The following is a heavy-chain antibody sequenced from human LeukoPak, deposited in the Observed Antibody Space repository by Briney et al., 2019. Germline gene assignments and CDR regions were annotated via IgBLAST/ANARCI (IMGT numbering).Heavy chain of an antibody. CDR1: GYTFTSYG. CDR3: ARVDSSGWYYFDY. D-gene: IGHD6-19*01. Sequence: ASVKVSCKASGYTFTSYGINWVRQVTGQGLEWMGWMNPNSGNTGYAQKFQGRVTITRNTSISTAYMELSSLRSEDTAVYYCARVDSSGWYYFDYWGQGTLVTVSS. J-gene: IGHJ4*02. CDR2: MNPNSGNT. V-gene: IGHV1-8*03.